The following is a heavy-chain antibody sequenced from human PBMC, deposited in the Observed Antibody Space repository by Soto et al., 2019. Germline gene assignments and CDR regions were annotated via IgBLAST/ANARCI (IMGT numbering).Heavy chain of an antibody. D-gene: IGHD6-13*01. CDR2: INAGNGNT. J-gene: IGHJ4*02. CDR1: GYTFTSYA. Sequence: QVQLVQSGAEEKKPGASVKVSCKASGYTFTSYAMHWVRQAPGQRLEWMGWINAGNGNTKYSQKFQGRVTITRDTSASTAYRELSSLRSEDTAVYYCARVGIAAAGEFDYWGQGTLVTVSS. CDR3: ARVGIAAAGEFDY. V-gene: IGHV1-3*05.